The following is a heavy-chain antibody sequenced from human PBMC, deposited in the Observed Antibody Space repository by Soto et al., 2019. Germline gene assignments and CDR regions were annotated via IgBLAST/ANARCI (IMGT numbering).Heavy chain of an antibody. CDR2: IYYSGST. V-gene: IGHV4-30-4*01. J-gene: IGHJ4*02. CDR1: GGSISSGDYY. D-gene: IGHD3-10*01. CDR3: ARDRGCIWFYGTDY. Sequence: QVQLQESGPGLVKPSQPLSLTCTVSGGSISSGDYYWSWIRQPPGKGLQWIGYIYYSGSTYYNPSLKSRVTISVDASMNRFAVKLGFVTAVGTAVYYCARDRGCIWFYGTDYWGQGTLVTVSS.